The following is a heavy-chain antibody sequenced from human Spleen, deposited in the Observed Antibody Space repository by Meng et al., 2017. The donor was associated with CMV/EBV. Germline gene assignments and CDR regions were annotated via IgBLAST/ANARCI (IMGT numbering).Heavy chain of an antibody. CDR3: ARGGSEDYDFWSGYFFDY. D-gene: IGHD3-3*01. J-gene: IGHJ4*02. CDR2: IIPMFGTA. V-gene: IGHV1-69*05. Sequence: TFSSHAMGWVRQAPGQGLERMGGIIPMFGTANYAQKFQGRVTITTDESTSTAYMELSSLRSDDTAVYYCARGGSEDYDFWSGYFFDYWGQGTLVTVSS. CDR1: TFSSHA.